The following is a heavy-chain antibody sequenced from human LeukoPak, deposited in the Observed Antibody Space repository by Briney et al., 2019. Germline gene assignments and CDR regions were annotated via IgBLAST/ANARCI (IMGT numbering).Heavy chain of an antibody. CDR2: VSAYNGNT. CDR1: GYTFTNYG. Sequence: ASVKVSRKASGYTFTNYGISWVRQAPGQGLEWMGWVSAYNGNTNYAQKFQGRVTMTTDTSTSTAYMELRSLRSDDTAVYYCARDRDYGDYNTQDLFVYWGQGTLVTVSS. J-gene: IGHJ4*02. D-gene: IGHD4-17*01. V-gene: IGHV1-18*01. CDR3: ARDRDYGDYNTQDLFVY.